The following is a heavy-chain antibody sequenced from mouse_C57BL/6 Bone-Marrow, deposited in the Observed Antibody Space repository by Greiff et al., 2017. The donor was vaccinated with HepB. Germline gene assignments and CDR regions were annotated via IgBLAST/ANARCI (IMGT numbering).Heavy chain of an antibody. J-gene: IGHJ2*01. CDR3: ARLKDFDY. V-gene: IGHV1-85*01. CDR2: IYPRDGST. Sequence: QVHVKQSGPELVKPGASVKLSCKASGYTFTSYDINWVKQRPGQGLEWIGWIYPRDGSTKYNEKFKGKATLTVDTSSSTAYMELHSLTSEDSAVYFCARLKDFDYWGQGTTLTVSS. CDR1: GYTFTSYD.